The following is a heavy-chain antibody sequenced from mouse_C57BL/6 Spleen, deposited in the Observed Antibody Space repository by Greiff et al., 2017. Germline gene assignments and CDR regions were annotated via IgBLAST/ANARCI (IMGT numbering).Heavy chain of an antibody. CDR1: GYTFTSYW. CDR3: AITTVVETQFAY. V-gene: IGHV1-64*01. CDR2: IHPNSGST. D-gene: IGHD1-1*01. J-gene: IGHJ3*01. Sequence: VQLQQPGAELVKPGASVKLSCKASGYTFTSYWMHWVKQRPGQGLEWIGMIHPNSGSTNYNEKFKSKATLTVDKSSSTAYMQLSSLTSEDSAVYYCAITTVVETQFAYWGQGTLVTVSA.